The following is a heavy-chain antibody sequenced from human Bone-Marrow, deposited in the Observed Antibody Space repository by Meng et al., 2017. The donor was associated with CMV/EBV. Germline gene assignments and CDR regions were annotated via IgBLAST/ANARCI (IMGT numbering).Heavy chain of an antibody. CDR2: ITPYNGDT. Sequence: ASVKVSCKTSGYNFRHYGISWVRQAPGEGLEWMGWITPYNGDTKYAQKIQGRLTMTTDPSTNTVYMGLTSLTSDDTAVYFCATDGPTSMEPFKYWGQGKLVYVAS. V-gene: IGHV1-18*01. CDR3: ATDGPTSMEPFKY. D-gene: IGHD1-14*01. J-gene: IGHJ4*02. CDR1: GYNFRHYG.